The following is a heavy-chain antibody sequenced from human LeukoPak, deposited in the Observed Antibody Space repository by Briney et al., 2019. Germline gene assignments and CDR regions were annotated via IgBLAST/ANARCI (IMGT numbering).Heavy chain of an antibody. V-gene: IGHV1-69*13. CDR1: GGTFSSYA. CDR3: ARDQGGYSGYDD. CDR2: IIPIFGTA. D-gene: IGHD5-12*01. J-gene: IGHJ4*02. Sequence: ASVKVSCKASGGTFSSYATSWVRQAPGQGLEWMGGIIPIFGTANYAQKFQGRVTITADESTSTAYMELSSLRSEDTAVYYCARDQGGYSGYDDWGQGTLVTVSS.